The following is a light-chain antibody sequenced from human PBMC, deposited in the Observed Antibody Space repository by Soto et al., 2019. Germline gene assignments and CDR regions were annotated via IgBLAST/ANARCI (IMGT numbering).Light chain of an antibody. J-gene: IGKJ2*01. CDR1: QSVSSTY. Sequence: EIVLTQSPGTLSLSPGERATLSCRASQSVSSTYLAWYQQKPGQAPRLLIYGASSRATGIPDRFSGSGSGTDFTLTISRLEPEDFAVYFCQQYDSSLYTFDQGTKLEIK. CDR3: QQYDSSLYT. CDR2: GAS. V-gene: IGKV3-20*01.